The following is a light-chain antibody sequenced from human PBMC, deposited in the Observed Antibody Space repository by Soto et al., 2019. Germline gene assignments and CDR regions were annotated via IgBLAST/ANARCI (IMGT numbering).Light chain of an antibody. CDR1: SSNIGAGYD. Sequence: QSVLTQPPSVSGAPGQRVTISCTGSSSNIGAGYDVHWYQQLPATAPKLLIYGDSNRPSGVPDRFSGSKSGTTASLAITGPHAEDEADSSCQSYDSSLSGSVFGGGTTLTVL. CDR3: QSYDSSLSGSV. J-gene: IGLJ2*01. CDR2: GDS. V-gene: IGLV1-40*01.